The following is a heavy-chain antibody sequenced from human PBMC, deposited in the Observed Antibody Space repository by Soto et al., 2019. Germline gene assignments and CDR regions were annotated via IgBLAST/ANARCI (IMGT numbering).Heavy chain of an antibody. J-gene: IGHJ4*02. V-gene: IGHV1-18*01. D-gene: IGHD2-2*01. Sequence: HVQLVQSGGELKKPGASVKVSCNTSGYTFNTYFITWVRQAPGQGLEWMGWISPHNGNTNYAEKFQGRVTMTTDTITTTAYMELRNLRFDDTVVYYCARDTSNSFDYWGQGTLVTVSS. CDR1: GYTFNTYF. CDR2: ISPHNGNT. CDR3: ARDTSNSFDY.